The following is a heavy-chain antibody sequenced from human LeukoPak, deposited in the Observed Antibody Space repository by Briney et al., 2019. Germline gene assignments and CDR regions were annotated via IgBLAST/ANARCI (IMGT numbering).Heavy chain of an antibody. V-gene: IGHV1-18*04. CDR3: ARNTLGFSSSWYGP. Sequence: ASVKVSCKASGYTFTSYGISWVRQAPGQGLEWMGWISAYNGNTNYAQKLQGRVTMTTDTSTSTAYMELRSLRSDDTAVYYWARNTLGFSSSWYGPWGQGTLVPVSP. D-gene: IGHD6-13*01. CDR1: GYTFTSYG. CDR2: ISAYNGNT. J-gene: IGHJ5*02.